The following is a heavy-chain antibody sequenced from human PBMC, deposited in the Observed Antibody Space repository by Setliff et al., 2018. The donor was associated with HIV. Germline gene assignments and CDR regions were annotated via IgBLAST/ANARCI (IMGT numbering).Heavy chain of an antibody. CDR1: GGSLNTYY. J-gene: IGHJ4*02. V-gene: IGHV4-4*07. Sequence: LSLTCTVSGGSLNTYYWSWIRQPAGKGLEWIGRFYTSGSTNYNPSLKSRVTMSVDTSKNQFSLKLSSVTAADTAVYYCARDRLTYYFDYWGQGILVTVSS. CDR3: ARDRLTYYFDY. D-gene: IGHD3-22*01. CDR2: FYTSGST.